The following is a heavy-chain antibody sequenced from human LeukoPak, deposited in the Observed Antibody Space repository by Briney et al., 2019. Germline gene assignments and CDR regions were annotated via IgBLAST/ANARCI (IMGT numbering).Heavy chain of an antibody. V-gene: IGHV4-4*02. J-gene: IGHJ4*01. Sequence: SETLSLTCVVSGGSISSNNWWSWVRQPPGKGLEWIGEIFHSGSTNHNPSLKSRVTISVDKSKNQFSLRLSSVTAADTAVYYCAGVLSGSNFDSWGHGTLVTVSS. CDR3: AGVLSGSNFDS. CDR1: GGSISSNNW. CDR2: IFHSGST. D-gene: IGHD3-22*01.